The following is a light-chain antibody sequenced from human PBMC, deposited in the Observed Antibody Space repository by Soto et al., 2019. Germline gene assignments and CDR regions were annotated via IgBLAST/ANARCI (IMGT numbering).Light chain of an antibody. V-gene: IGKV1-39*01. Sequence: IQLTQSPSSLSASVGDKVTITCRASRTINTFLHWYQQKPGHAPKLLISTSSDLQSGVPSRFSGAGSGTDFTLTISTLQPEDYATYFCLESYGTTLGQGTTVEV. CDR1: RTINTF. CDR3: LESYGTT. CDR2: TSS. J-gene: IGKJ1*01.